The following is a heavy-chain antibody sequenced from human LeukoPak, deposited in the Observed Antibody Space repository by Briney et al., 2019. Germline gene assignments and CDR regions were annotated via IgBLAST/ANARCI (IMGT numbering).Heavy chain of an antibody. Sequence: ASVKVSCKASGGTFSSYAISWARQAPGQGLEWMGGIIPIFGTANYAQKFQGRVTITTDESTSTAYMELSSLRSEDTAVYYCARGVRFLEWSNMDVWGKGTTVTVSS. CDR2: IIPIFGTA. J-gene: IGHJ6*03. CDR1: GGTFSSYA. D-gene: IGHD3-3*01. V-gene: IGHV1-69*05. CDR3: ARGVRFLEWSNMDV.